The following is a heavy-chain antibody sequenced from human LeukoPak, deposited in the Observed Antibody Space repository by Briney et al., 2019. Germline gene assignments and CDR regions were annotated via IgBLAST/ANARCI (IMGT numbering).Heavy chain of an antibody. D-gene: IGHD3-22*01. CDR3: ARGVNSGCDN. CDR2: ISGGYNEI. J-gene: IGHJ4*02. Sequence: GGSLTLAFAGSGFSSSTDTWNWVRQAPGKGLEWVSSISGGYNEIYYTDSVKGRFTISRDNAKNSLFLQMDTLRAEDTAVYYCARGVNSGCDNWGQGTLVTVSS. CDR1: GFSSSTDT. V-gene: IGHV3-21*01.